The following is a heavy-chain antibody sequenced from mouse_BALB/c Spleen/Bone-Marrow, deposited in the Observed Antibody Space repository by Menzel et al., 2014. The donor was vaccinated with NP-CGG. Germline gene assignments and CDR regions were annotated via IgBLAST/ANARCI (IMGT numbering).Heavy chain of an antibody. CDR2: INPGSGGT. D-gene: IGHD2-4*01. CDR3: ARAIYYDYIDSGPFAY. J-gene: IGHJ3*01. CDR1: GYAFTNYL. Sequence: VQLQQSGAGLVRPGTSVKVSCKASGYAFTNYLIEWVKKRPGQGLEWIGVINPGSGGTNYMEKFKGKATLTADNSSSTAYMQVSSVTSDDSAVYFCARAIYYDYIDSGPFAYRGQGTLVTVSA. V-gene: IGHV1-54*01.